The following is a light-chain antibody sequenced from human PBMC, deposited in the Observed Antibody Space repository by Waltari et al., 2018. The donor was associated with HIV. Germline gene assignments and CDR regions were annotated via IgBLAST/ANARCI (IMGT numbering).Light chain of an antibody. CDR2: EVT. CDR1: RSDVGPYDL. CDR3: CSYRGSNTWV. J-gene: IGLJ3*02. Sequence: QSALTQPASVSGSPGQSITVSCTGTRSDVGPYDLVPWYQQHPGKAPKLMIYEVTKRPSGVSNRFSGSKSGNTASLTVSGLQADDEAEYYCCSYRGSNTWVFGGGTKVTVL. V-gene: IGLV2-23*02.